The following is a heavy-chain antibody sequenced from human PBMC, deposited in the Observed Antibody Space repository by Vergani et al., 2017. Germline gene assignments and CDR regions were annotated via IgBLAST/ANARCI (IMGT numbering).Heavy chain of an antibody. CDR2: INAGNGNT. CDR3: AGEGFYDYVWGSYRLRGGYYFDY. V-gene: IGHV1-3*01. J-gene: IGHJ4*02. CDR1: GYTFTSYD. Sequence: QVQLVQSGAEVKKPGASVKVSCKASGYTFTSYDMHWVRQAPGQRLEWMGWINAGNGNTKYSQKFQGRVTITRDTSASTAYMELSSLRSEDTAVYYCAGEGFYDYVWGSYRLRGGYYFDYWGQGTLVTVSS. D-gene: IGHD3-16*02.